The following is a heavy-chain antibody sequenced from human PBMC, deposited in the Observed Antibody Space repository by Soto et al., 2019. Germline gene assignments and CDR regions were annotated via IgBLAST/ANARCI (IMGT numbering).Heavy chain of an antibody. Sequence: GGSLRLSCAASGFTFSSHGMHWVRQAPGKWLEWVAVIWYDGSNKYYGDSVKGRFTISRDNSKSIVYLQMNSLRVEDTAVYYCARWGDQRRLDYWGRGTLVNVSS. CDR2: IWYDGSNK. J-gene: IGHJ4*02. CDR1: GFTFSSHG. CDR3: ARWGDQRRLDY. D-gene: IGHD2-2*01. V-gene: IGHV3-33*01.